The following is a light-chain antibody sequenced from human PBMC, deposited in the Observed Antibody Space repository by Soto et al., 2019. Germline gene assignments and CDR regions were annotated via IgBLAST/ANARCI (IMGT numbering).Light chain of an antibody. Sequence: DVVMTQSPLSLPVTLGQPASISCRSTQSLVSSDGNTYLTWLQQRPGQTPRRLIYKVSSRDSGVPDRFSGSGSGTDFTLKISRVEAEDVGIYYCMQGTHWPLTFGGGTKVDIK. CDR1: QSLVSSDGNTY. CDR3: MQGTHWPLT. J-gene: IGKJ4*01. CDR2: KVS. V-gene: IGKV2-30*01.